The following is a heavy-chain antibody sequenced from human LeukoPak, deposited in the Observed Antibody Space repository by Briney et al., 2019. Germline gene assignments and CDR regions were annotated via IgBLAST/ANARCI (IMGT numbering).Heavy chain of an antibody. CDR2: INHSGST. Sequence: TSETLSLTCAVYGGSFSGYYWSWIRQPPGKGLEWIGEINHSGSTNYNPSLKSRVTISVDTSKNQFSLKLSSVTAADTAVYYCARGSHGYLGYRPRGWFDPWGQGTLVTVSS. CDR3: ARGSHGYLGYRPRGWFDP. V-gene: IGHV4-34*01. D-gene: IGHD5-12*01. J-gene: IGHJ5*02. CDR1: GGSFSGYY.